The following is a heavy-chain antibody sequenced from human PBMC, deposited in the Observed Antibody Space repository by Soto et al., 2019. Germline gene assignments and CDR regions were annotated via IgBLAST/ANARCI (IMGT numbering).Heavy chain of an antibody. CDR1: GFTFSDYY. CDR2: ISSSGSTI. D-gene: IGHD1-1*01. Sequence: PGGSLRLSCAASGFTFSDYYMSWIRQAPGKGLEWVSYISSSGSTIYYADSVKGRFTISRDNAKNSLYLQMNSLRAEDTAVYYCARELEPHGTKYYYYGIDVWGQGTTVTVSS. V-gene: IGHV3-11*01. CDR3: ARELEPHGTKYYYYGIDV. J-gene: IGHJ6*02.